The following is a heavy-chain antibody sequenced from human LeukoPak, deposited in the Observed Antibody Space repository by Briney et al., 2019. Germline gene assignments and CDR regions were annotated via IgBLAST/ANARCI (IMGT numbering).Heavy chain of an antibody. Sequence: SETLSLTYTVSGGSISSGSYYWSRIRQPGGKGLEWIGRIYATDSTNYNPSLKSRVTISVDTSKNQYSLELNSVTAADTAVYYCARGQNSYGNRYMDVWGKGTTVTVSS. V-gene: IGHV4-61*02. J-gene: IGHJ6*03. CDR1: GGSISSGSYY. D-gene: IGHD5-18*01. CDR2: IYATDST. CDR3: ARGQNSYGNRYMDV.